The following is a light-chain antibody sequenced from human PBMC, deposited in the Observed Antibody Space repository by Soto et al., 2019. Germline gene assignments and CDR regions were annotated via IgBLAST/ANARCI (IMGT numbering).Light chain of an antibody. J-gene: IGKJ2*01. CDR1: QSVLYSSNNKNY. CDR3: QQYFSTPRT. V-gene: IGKV4-1*01. Sequence: DIVMTQSPDSLAVSLGERVTINCKTSQSVLYSSNNKNYLTWYQQKPGQPPKLLISWASTRESGVPDRFSGSGSGTEFTLTISSLQAEDVAIYYCQQYFSTPRTFGQGTRLEIK. CDR2: WAS.